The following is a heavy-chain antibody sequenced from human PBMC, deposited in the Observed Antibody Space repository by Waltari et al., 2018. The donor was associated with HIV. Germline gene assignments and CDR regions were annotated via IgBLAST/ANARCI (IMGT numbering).Heavy chain of an antibody. V-gene: IGHV3-30*01. D-gene: IGHD2-15*01. Sequence: QVQLVESGGGLVQPGGSLRLSCAASGFIFRDFAIHWVRQAPGKGLEWVAVISRDGSSNYYADAVQGRFTISRDNSKNSLHLHMNSLRPKDTAVYYCAREGIVAAPFDFWGLGTLVTVSS. J-gene: IGHJ4*02. CDR1: GFIFRDFA. CDR3: AREGIVAAPFDF. CDR2: ISRDGSSN.